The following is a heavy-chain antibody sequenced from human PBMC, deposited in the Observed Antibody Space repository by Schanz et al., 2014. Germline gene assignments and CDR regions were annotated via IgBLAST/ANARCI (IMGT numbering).Heavy chain of an antibody. Sequence: VQLLESGGGFVQPGGSLGLSCVVSGFTVSSDHMSWVRQAPGKGLEWVAVIWYDENNKYYADSVKGRFTMSRDNSKNTLYLQMNSLRAEDTAVYYCAKDSTHIDIVLVPTAIDYWGQGTLVTVSS. CDR2: IWYDENNK. V-gene: IGHV3-33*06. J-gene: IGHJ4*02. D-gene: IGHD2-2*01. CDR1: GFTVSSDH. CDR3: AKDSTHIDIVLVPTAIDY.